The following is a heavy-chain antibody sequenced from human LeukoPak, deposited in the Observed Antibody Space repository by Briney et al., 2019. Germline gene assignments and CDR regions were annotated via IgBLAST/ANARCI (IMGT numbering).Heavy chain of an antibody. CDR2: ISSSSSYI. D-gene: IGHD5-12*01. Sequence: EGSLRLSCAASGFTFSSYSMNWVRQAPGKGLEWVSSISSSSSYIYYADSVKGRFTISRDNAKNSLYLQMNSLRAEDTAVYYCARDRGYSGYDPIDYWGQGTLVTVSS. CDR1: GFTFSSYS. V-gene: IGHV3-21*01. CDR3: ARDRGYSGYDPIDY. J-gene: IGHJ4*02.